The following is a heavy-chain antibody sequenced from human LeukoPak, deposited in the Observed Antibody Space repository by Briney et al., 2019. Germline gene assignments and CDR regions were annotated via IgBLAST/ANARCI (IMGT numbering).Heavy chain of an antibody. Sequence: GASVKVSCKASGYTFTSYGISWVRQAPGQGLEWMGWISAYNSNTNYAQKLQGRVTMTTDTSTSTAYMELRSLRSDDTAVYYCARAGTIFGVVLTYGMDVWGQGTTVTVSS. J-gene: IGHJ6*02. CDR1: GYTFTSYG. V-gene: IGHV1-18*01. D-gene: IGHD3-3*01. CDR3: ARAGTIFGVVLTYGMDV. CDR2: ISAYNSNT.